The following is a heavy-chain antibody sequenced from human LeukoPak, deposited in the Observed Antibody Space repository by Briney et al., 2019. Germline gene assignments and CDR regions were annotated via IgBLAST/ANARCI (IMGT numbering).Heavy chain of an antibody. D-gene: IGHD3-10*01. J-gene: IGHJ3*02. CDR2: IIPIFGTA. V-gene: IGHV1-69*01. Sequence: ASVKVSCKASGGTFISYAISWVRQAPGQGLEWMGGIIPIFGTANYAQKFQGRVTITADESTSTAYMELSSLRSEDTAVYYCARNYGSGSNDAFDIWGQGTMVTVSS. CDR1: GGTFISYA. CDR3: ARNYGSGSNDAFDI.